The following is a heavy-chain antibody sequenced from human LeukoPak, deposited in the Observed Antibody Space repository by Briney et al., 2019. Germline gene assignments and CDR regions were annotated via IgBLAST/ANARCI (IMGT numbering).Heavy chain of an antibody. CDR1: GFTFSDYY. CDR3: ARGSGSYYRSPMDV. Sequence: GGSLRLSCAASGFTFSDYYMSWIRQAPGKGLEWVSYISSSGSTIYYADSVKGRFTNSRDNAKNSLFLQMNSLRAEDTAVYYCARGSGSYYRSPMDVWGQGTTVTVSS. CDR2: ISSSGSTI. J-gene: IGHJ6*02. D-gene: IGHD1-26*01. V-gene: IGHV3-11*04.